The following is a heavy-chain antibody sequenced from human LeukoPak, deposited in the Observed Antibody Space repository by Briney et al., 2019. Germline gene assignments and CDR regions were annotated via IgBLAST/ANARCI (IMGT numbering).Heavy chain of an antibody. J-gene: IGHJ4*02. CDR3: ATLPSIAAAGTSY. CDR1: GGTFSSCA. D-gene: IGHD6-13*01. CDR2: IIPIFGRA. Sequence: SVTVSCKASGGTFSSCANSWVRQPPAQGLEWRGRIIPIFGRANYSQKFQGRVTITTDESTSTAYMALSSLRSEDTAVYYCATLPSIAAAGTSYWGQGTLVTVSS. V-gene: IGHV1-69*05.